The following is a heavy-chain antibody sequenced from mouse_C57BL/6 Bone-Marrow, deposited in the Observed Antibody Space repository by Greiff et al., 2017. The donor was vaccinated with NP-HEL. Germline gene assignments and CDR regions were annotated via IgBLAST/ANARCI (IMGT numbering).Heavy chain of an antibody. V-gene: IGHV2-2*01. J-gene: IGHJ2*01. Sequence: QVQLQQSGPGLVQPSQSLSITCTVSGFSLTSYGVHWVRQSPGKGLEWLGVIWSGGSTDSNAAFISRLSISKDNSKSQVFFKMNSLQADDTAIYYCARKDDYVDYWGQGTTLTVSS. CDR1: GFSLTSYG. CDR2: IWSGGST. D-gene: IGHD2-3*01. CDR3: ARKDDYVDY.